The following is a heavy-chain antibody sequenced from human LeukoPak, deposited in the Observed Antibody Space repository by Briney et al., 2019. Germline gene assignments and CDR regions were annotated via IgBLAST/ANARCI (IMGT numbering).Heavy chain of an antibody. D-gene: IGHD3-3*01. Sequence: ASVKVSCKASGYTFTSYDINWVRQATGQGLKWMGWMNPNSGNTGYAQKFQGRVTMTRNTSISTAYMELSSLRSEDTAVYYCARGREYYDFWSGYYPNPQNYYYGMDVWGQGTTVTVSS. CDR1: GYTFTSYD. CDR3: ARGREYYDFWSGYYPNPQNYYYGMDV. CDR2: MNPNSGNT. V-gene: IGHV1-8*01. J-gene: IGHJ6*02.